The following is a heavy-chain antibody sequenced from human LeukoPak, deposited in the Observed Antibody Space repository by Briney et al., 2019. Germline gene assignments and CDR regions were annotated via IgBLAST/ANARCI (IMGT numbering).Heavy chain of an antibody. CDR2: VSSNGAKT. Sequence: GGSLRLSCAASGFTFSSYAITWVRQAPGKGLDWVSAVSSNGAKTYYADSVKGRFTISRDNYKNMVFLQMNSLRSDDTAVYYCARGPPNWGYDYWGPGTLVTVSS. J-gene: IGHJ4*02. CDR3: ARGPPNWGYDY. V-gene: IGHV3-23*01. D-gene: IGHD7-27*01. CDR1: GFTFSSYA.